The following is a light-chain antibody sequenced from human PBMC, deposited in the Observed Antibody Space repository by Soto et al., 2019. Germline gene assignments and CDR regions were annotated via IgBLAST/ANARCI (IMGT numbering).Light chain of an antibody. CDR3: KLYARHLEN. V-gene: IGKV1-5*01. CDR1: QNIHNW. J-gene: IGKJ2*01. CDR2: GAS. Sequence: MQMTHVASTRSSSVGERVTITCRASQNIHNWLAWYQQKPVKDPNLLVYGASTLQTGVPSTFIVRGSGRETSLACGRLLPDDPVSQSWKLYARHLENFGQGTKVDIK.